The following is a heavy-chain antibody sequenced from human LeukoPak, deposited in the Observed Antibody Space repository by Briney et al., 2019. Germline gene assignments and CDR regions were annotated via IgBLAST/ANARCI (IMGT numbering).Heavy chain of an antibody. J-gene: IGHJ4*02. CDR3: ARERRRTGTVFDY. D-gene: IGHD1-1*01. Sequence: SETLSLTCTVSGGSISSYYWSWIRQPPGKGLEWIGYIYYSGSTNYNPSLKSRVTISVDTSKNQFSLKLSSVTAADTAVYYCARERRRTGTVFDYWGQGTLVTVSS. CDR1: GGSISSYY. CDR2: IYYSGST. V-gene: IGHV4-59*01.